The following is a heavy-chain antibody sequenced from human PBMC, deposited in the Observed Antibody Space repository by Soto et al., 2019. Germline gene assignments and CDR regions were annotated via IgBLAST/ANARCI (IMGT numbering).Heavy chain of an antibody. CDR3: ARAASFYYDNTGYYHFDY. CDR1: GGSISSSSYY. D-gene: IGHD3-22*01. Sequence: TLFPTRNVSGGSISSSSYYWGWIRQPPGKGLEWAGTIYYSGSTYYNPSLKSRVIISVDTSKNQFSLRLRSVTAADTAVYYCARAASFYYDNTGYYHFDYWGQGSLVTVSS. V-gene: IGHV4-39*07. CDR2: IYYSGST. J-gene: IGHJ4*02.